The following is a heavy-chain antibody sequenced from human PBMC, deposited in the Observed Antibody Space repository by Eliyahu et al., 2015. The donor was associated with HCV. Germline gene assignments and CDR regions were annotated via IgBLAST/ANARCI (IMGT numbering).Heavy chain of an antibody. J-gene: IGHJ6*02. D-gene: IGHD3-3*01. CDR1: GFSLXTXXMC. Sequence: QVTLRESGPARVKPTQTLTLTCTFSGFSLXTXXMCVSWXRQPPGKALEWLALIDWDDDKYYSTSLKTXLTISKDTSKNQVVLTMTNMDPVDTATYYCARIRAYYDFWSGEFYYYYYGMDVWGQGTTVTVSS. CDR2: IDWDDDK. V-gene: IGHV2-70*01. CDR3: ARIRAYYDFWSGEFYYYYYGMDV.